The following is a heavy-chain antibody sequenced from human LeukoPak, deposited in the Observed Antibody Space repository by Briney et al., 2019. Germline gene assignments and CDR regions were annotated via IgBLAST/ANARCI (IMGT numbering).Heavy chain of an antibody. CDR1: GYTFTSYG. Sequence: AASVKVSCKASGYTFTSYGINWVRQAPGQGLQWMGWISAYNGNTNYAQKLQGRVTMTTDTSTSTAYMELRSLRSDDTAVYYCARGWASSFGNFTFDYWGQGTLVTVSS. D-gene: IGHD6-6*01. V-gene: IGHV1-18*04. CDR2: ISAYNGNT. CDR3: ARGWASSFGNFTFDY. J-gene: IGHJ4*02.